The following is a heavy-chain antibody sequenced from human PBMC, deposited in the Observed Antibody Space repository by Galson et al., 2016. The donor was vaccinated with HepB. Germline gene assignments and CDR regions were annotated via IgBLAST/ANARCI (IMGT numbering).Heavy chain of an antibody. CDR2: ISGSGAST. Sequence: SLRLSCAASGFTFSRYAMTWVRLAPGTGLEWVSVISGSGASTLYADSVKGRFTISSDNSKNTVDLQMNILGDEYSAVYYCTTTVANCAGACSPWTIYFYYGMDVWGRGTTVTVSS. V-gene: IGHV3-23*01. CDR3: TTTVANCAGACSPWTIYFYYGMDV. D-gene: IGHD2-21*02. J-gene: IGHJ6*02. CDR1: GFTFSRYA.